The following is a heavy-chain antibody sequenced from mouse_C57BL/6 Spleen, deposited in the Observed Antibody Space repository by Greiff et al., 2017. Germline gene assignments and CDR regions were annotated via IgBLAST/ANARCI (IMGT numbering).Heavy chain of an antibody. CDR3: TRRRDYGYDDY. CDR2: IYPGNSDT. V-gene: IGHV1-5*01. Sequence: VQLQQSGTVLARPGASVKMSCKTSGYTFTSYWMHWVKQRPGQGLEWIGAIYPGNSDTSYNPKFKGKAKLTAVTSARTAYMELSSLTNEDSAVYYCTRRRDYGYDDYWGEGTTLTVSS. J-gene: IGHJ2*01. D-gene: IGHD2-2*01. CDR1: GYTFTSYW.